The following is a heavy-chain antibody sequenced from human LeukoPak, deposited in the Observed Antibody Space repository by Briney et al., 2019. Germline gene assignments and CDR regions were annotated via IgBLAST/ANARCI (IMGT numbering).Heavy chain of an antibody. CDR1: GYTFSSYY. D-gene: IGHD2/OR15-2a*01. CDR3: ARDRSNRGYWYFDL. V-gene: IGHV1-46*01. Sequence: ASVKVSCKASGYTFSSYYMHWVRQAPGQGLEWMGIINPSGGSTTYAQKFQARITMTRDMSTSTVYMELSSLRSEDTAVYYCARDRSNRGYWYFDLWGRGTLVTVSS. J-gene: IGHJ2*01. CDR2: INPSGGST.